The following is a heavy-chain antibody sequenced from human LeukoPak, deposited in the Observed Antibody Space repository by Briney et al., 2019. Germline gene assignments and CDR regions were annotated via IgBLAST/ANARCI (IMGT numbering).Heavy chain of an antibody. CDR2: IIPIFGTA. Sequence: GASVKVSCKASGGTFSSYAISWVRQAPGQGLEWMGGIIPIFGTANYAQKFQGRVTITADESTSTAYMELSSLRSEDTAVYYCARAPSEYYDFWSGYYTDYGMDVWGQGTTVTVSS. D-gene: IGHD3-3*01. CDR1: GGTFSSYA. J-gene: IGHJ6*02. V-gene: IGHV1-69*13. CDR3: ARAPSEYYDFWSGYYTDYGMDV.